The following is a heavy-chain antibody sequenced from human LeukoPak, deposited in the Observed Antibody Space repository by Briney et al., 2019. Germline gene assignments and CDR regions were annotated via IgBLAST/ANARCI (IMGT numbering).Heavy chain of an antibody. D-gene: IGHD5-18*01. CDR1: GFTFSSYS. Sequence: GGSLRLSCAASGFTFSSYSMNWVRQAPGKGLEWVSVIYSGGSTYYADSVKGRFTISRDNSKNTLYLQMNSLRAEDTAVYYCATTVDTAMDFDYWGQGTLVTVSS. CDR3: ATTVDTAMDFDY. J-gene: IGHJ4*02. V-gene: IGHV3-66*01. CDR2: IYSGGST.